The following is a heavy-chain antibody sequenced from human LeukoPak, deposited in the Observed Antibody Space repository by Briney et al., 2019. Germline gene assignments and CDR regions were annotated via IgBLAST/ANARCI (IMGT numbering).Heavy chain of an antibody. D-gene: IGHD6-19*01. J-gene: IGHJ4*02. V-gene: IGHV1-69*04. Sequence: SVKVSCKASGGTFSSYAISWVRQAPGQGLEWMGRIIPILGIANYAQKFQGRVTITADKSTSTAYMELSSLRSEDTAVYYCARDLRRSSGWYFDYWGQGTLITVSS. CDR3: ARDLRRSSGWYFDY. CDR2: IIPILGIA. CDR1: GGTFSSYA.